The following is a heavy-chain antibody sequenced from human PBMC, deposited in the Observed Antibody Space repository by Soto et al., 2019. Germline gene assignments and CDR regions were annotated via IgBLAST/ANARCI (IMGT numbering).Heavy chain of an antibody. V-gene: IGHV4-34*01. CDR3: ARGGIAAPPFDY. CDR1: GGSFSGYY. J-gene: IGHJ4*02. Sequence: SETLSLTCAVYGGSFSGYYWSWIRQPPGKGLEWIGEINHSGSTNYNPSLKSRVTISVDTSKNQFSLKLSSATAADTAVYYCARGGIAAPPFDYWGQGTMVTVYS. D-gene: IGHD6-6*01. CDR2: INHSGST.